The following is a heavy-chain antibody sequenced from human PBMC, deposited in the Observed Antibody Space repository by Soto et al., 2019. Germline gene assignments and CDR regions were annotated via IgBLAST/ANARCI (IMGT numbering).Heavy chain of an antibody. V-gene: IGHV3-30*18. CDR3: AKHHVPATLATPGF. J-gene: IGHJ4*02. D-gene: IGHD2-15*01. CDR2: ISYDGSNK. Sequence: QVQLVESGGGVVQPGRSLRLSCAASGFTFSTYGMHWVRQAPGKGLEWVAVISYDGSNKYYADSVKGRFTIARDNSKNTLFLQVVSLRAEDRQVYYCAKHHVPATLATPGFGGQGTGVTVSS. CDR1: GFTFSTYG.